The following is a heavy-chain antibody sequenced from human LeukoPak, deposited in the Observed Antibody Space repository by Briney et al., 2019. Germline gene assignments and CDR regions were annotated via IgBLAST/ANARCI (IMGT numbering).Heavy chain of an antibody. D-gene: IGHD1-26*01. CDR2: TYHIGNT. V-gene: IGHV4-59*08. CDR1: GDSIKGYF. J-gene: IGHJ5*02. CDR3: ARHRGGRFSESYCDH. Sequence: SETLSLTCTVSGDSIKGYFWSWMRQSPGKGLEWIRYTYHIGNTDYNPSLESRVTISADTSKNQFSLKLTSVTAADTAVYYCARHRGGRFSESYCDHWGQGILVTVSS.